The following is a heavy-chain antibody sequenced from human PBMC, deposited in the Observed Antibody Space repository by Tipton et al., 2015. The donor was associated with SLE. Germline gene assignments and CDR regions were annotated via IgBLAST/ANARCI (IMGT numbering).Heavy chain of an antibody. CDR3: ARVDEYYYYGMDV. CDR2: IYYSGST. Sequence: GLVKPSETLSLTCTVSGGSISSHYWSWIRQPPGKGLEWIGYIYYSGSTNYNPSLKSRVTISVDTSKNQFSLKLSSVTAADTAVYYCARVDEYYYYGMDVWGQGTTVTVSS. J-gene: IGHJ6*02. CDR1: GGSISSHY. V-gene: IGHV4-59*08.